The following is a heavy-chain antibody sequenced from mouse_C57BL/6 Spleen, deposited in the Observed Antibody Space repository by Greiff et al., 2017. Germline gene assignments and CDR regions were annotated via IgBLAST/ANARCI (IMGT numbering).Heavy chain of an antibody. CDR1: GYAFSSSW. CDR3: ARSPYDYDLSWFAY. Sequence: VQLQQSGPELVKPGASVKISCKASGYAFSSSWMNWVKQRPGKGLEWIGRIYPGDGDTNYNGKFKGKATLTADKSSSTAYMQLSSLTSEDSAVYFCARSPYDYDLSWFAYWGQGTLVTVSA. J-gene: IGHJ3*01. V-gene: IGHV1-82*01. D-gene: IGHD2-4*01. CDR2: IYPGDGDT.